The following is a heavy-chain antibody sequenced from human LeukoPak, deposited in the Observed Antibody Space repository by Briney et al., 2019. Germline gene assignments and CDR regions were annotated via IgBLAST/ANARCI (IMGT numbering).Heavy chain of an antibody. V-gene: IGHV4-38-2*02. J-gene: IGHJ4*02. CDR2: FCLGRDT. CDR3: ARWASISREPGGFFDH. D-gene: IGHD1-14*01. CDR1: GDSVTNDFF. Sequence: TSETLSLTCTVSGDSVTNDFFWGWVRQPPANELEWIGSFCLGRDTYYRPSLKSRVTISVDTSKNQFSLNLNSVTAADTAVYYCARWASISREPGGFFDHWGQGTLVTVSS.